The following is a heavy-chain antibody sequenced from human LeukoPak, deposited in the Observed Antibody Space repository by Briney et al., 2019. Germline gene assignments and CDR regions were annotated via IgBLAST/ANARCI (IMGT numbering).Heavy chain of an antibody. J-gene: IGHJ4*02. CDR2: ISASGDTT. CDR1: GFTFTNYA. Sequence: GGSLRLSCAASGFTFTNYAMTWVRQAPGKGLEWVSTISASGDTTYYADSVKGRFTISRDNSKTTLYPHMNSLRADDTAIYYCGKDRPYDYDYSTASFDYWGQGTLVTVSS. CDR3: GKDRPYDYDYSTASFDY. D-gene: IGHD5-12*01. V-gene: IGHV3-23*01.